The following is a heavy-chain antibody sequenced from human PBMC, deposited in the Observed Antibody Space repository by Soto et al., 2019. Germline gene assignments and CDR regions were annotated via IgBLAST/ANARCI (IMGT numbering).Heavy chain of an antibody. CDR3: AREQEYYYRSGSSYNWFDP. J-gene: IGHJ5*02. CDR2: IYHSWST. D-gene: IGHD3-10*01. V-gene: IGHV4-4*02. Sequence: QVQLQESGPGLVKPSGTLSLTCAVSGGSISSSNWWSWVRQHPGKGLEWIGEIYHSWSTNYNPSLKYRVTISEDKTKNQFYVKLRFVSAADTAVYYCAREQEYYYRSGSSYNWFDPWGQGSLVTASS. CDR1: GGSISSSNW.